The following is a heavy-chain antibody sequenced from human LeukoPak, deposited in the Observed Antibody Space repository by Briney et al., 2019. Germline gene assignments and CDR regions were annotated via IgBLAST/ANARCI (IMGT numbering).Heavy chain of an antibody. CDR3: ARRGDYFGYAFDI. D-gene: IGHD4-17*01. CDR2: IIPIFGTA. Sequence: GASVKVSCKASGGTFSSYAISWVRQAPGQGLEWMGGIIPIFGTANYAQKFQGRVTITADESTSTAYMELSSLRSEDTAVYYCARRGDYFGYAFDIWGQGTMVTVSS. J-gene: IGHJ3*02. CDR1: GGTFSSYA. V-gene: IGHV1-69*01.